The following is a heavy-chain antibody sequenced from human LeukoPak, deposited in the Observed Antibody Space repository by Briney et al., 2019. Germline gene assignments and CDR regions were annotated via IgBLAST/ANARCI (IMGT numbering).Heavy chain of an antibody. V-gene: IGHV4-59*01. CDR2: IYYSGST. CDR1: GGSFSSYY. Sequence: PSEPLSLTCTASGGSFSSYYWSWIRQPPGKGLEWSGYIYYSGSTNYNPSLKSRVTISVDTSKNQFSLKLSSVTAADTAVYYCARETTHSSGWYYFDYWGQGTLVTVSS. D-gene: IGHD6-19*01. J-gene: IGHJ4*02. CDR3: ARETTHSSGWYYFDY.